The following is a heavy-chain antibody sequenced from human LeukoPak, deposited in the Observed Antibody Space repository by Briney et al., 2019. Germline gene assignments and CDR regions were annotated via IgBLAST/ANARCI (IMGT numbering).Heavy chain of an antibody. CDR3: ARVLQFFDY. CDR1: GFTFSNYW. J-gene: IGHJ4*02. V-gene: IGHV3-7*01. Sequence: PGGSLRFSCAASGFTFSNYWMSWVRQAPGKGLEWVANIKKDGSEKYYVDSVKGRFTISRDNAKDSLYLQMNSLRAEDTAVYYCARVLQFFDYWGQGTLVTVSS. CDR2: IKKDGSEK.